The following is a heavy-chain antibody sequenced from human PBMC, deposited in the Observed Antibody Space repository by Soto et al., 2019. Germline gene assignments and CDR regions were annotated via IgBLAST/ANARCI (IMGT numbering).Heavy chain of an antibody. CDR2: IFWDDDK. J-gene: IGHJ6*02. V-gene: IGHV2-5*02. CDR3: THHGYYSYGMDV. CDR1: GFSLSTSGVG. Sequence: QITLKESGPTLVRPTQTLTLTCTFSGFSLSTSGVGVGWIRQSPGKALEWLALIFWDDDKRYSPSLKSRLSITKGTSKNQVVLTMTKMDPVDAGTYYCTHHGYYSYGMDVWGQGTTVIVSS.